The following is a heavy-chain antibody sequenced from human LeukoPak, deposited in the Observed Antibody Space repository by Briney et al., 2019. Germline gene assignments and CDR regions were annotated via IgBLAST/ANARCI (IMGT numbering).Heavy chain of an antibody. V-gene: IGHV4-61*08. CDR1: GGSISSGDYY. Sequence: SQTLSLTCTVSGGSISSGDYYWSWIRQPPGKGLEWIGYIYYSGSTNYNPSLKSRVTISVDTSKNQFSLKLSSVTAADTAVYYCARDRFDRRKWELLSGLEPKDWYFDLWGRGTLVTVSS. CDR2: IYYSGST. D-gene: IGHD1-26*01. J-gene: IGHJ2*01. CDR3: ARDRFDRRKWELLSGLEPKDWYFDL.